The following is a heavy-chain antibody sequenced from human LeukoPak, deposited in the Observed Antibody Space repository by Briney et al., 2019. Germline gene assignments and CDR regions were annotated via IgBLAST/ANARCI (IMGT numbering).Heavy chain of an antibody. D-gene: IGHD6-19*01. CDR1: GGSVSGGSYY. J-gene: IGHJ4*02. CDR2: IYYSGST. V-gene: IGHV4-61*01. CDR3: ARAPIAVAGTGLDY. Sequence: SETLSLTCTVSGGSVSGGSYYWSWIRQPPGKGLEWIGYIYYSGSTNYNPSLKSRVTISVDTSKNQFSLKLNSVTAADTAVYYCARAPIAVAGTGLDYWGQGTLVTVSS.